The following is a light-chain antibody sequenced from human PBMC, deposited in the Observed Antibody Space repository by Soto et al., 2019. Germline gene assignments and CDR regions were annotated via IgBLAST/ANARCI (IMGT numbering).Light chain of an antibody. CDR1: QSVLYSSNNKNY. J-gene: IGKJ4*01. V-gene: IGKV4-1*01. CDR3: QQYYSTPLT. Sequence: DIVMTQSPDSLAVSLGEWATINCNSGQSVLYSSNNKNYLAWYQQKPGQPPKLLIYWASTRESGVPDRFSGSGSGTDFTLTISSLQAEDVAVYYCQQYYSTPLTFGGGTKVDIK. CDR2: WAS.